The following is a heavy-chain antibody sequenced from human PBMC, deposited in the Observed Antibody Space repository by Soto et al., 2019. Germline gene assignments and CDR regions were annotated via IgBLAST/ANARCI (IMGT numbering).Heavy chain of an antibody. V-gene: IGHV3-53*01. CDR3: AKNQERELPRVIDF. CDR2: IYSSGTT. J-gene: IGHJ4*02. D-gene: IGHD1-7*01. Sequence: EVQLVESGGGLIQPGGSLRLSCAASGLDVSTNYMNWVRQAPGKGLEWVSMIYSSGTTYYAASVKGRFSISRDKSKNTLYLQMSSLRAEDTALYYCAKNQERELPRVIDFWGQGTLVTVSS. CDR1: GLDVSTNY.